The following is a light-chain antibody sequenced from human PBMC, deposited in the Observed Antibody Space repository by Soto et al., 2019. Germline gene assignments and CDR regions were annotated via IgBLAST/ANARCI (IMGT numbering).Light chain of an antibody. CDR1: QIVLYSSNNKNY. J-gene: IGKJ4*01. CDR3: QQYYSTPT. Sequence: DIVMTQSPDSLAVSLGESATINCKSSQIVLYSSNNKNYLAWYQQKPGQPPKLLIYWASTRESGVPDRFSGSGSGTDFTLTISSLQAEDVAVYYCQQYYSTPTFGGGTKVDIK. CDR2: WAS. V-gene: IGKV4-1*01.